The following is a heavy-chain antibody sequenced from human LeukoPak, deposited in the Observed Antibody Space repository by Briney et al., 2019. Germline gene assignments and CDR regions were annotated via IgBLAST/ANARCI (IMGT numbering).Heavy chain of an antibody. J-gene: IGHJ4*02. V-gene: IGHV4-34*01. CDR2: INHTGTT. CDR1: GGSFNTYY. CDR3: ATLGRDFDY. Sequence: SETLSLTCAVYGGSFNTYYWNWIRQSPGKGLEWIGEINHTGTTNYNPSLKSRFTISVDTSKNQFSLKLSSVTAADTAVYYCATLGRDFDYWGQGTLVTVSS. D-gene: IGHD3-16*01.